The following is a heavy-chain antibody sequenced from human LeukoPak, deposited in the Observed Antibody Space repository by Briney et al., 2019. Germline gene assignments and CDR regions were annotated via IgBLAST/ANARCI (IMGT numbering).Heavy chain of an antibody. V-gene: IGHV4-34*01. CDR3: ARVLEGSSGQHWYFDL. D-gene: IGHD6-19*01. CDR2: INHSGST. CDR1: GGSFSGYY. Sequence: PSETLSLTCAVYGGSFSGYYWSWIRQPPGKGLEWIGEINHSGSTNYNPSLKSRVTISVDTSKNQFSLKLSSVTATDTAVYYCARVLEGSSGQHWYFDLWGRGTLVTVSS. J-gene: IGHJ2*01.